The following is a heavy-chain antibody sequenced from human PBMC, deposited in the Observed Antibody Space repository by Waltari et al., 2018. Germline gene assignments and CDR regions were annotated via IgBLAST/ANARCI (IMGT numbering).Heavy chain of an antibody. D-gene: IGHD3-16*01. Sequence: QVQLVESGGGVVQPGGSLRLSCAASGFTFSSYGMHWVRQAPGKGLEWVAFIRYDGSKKYLAGSVKGRFTNSREKSKNTLYLQMNSLRAEGTAGYYCAKDGGNGVEGYFDYWGQGTLVTVSS. J-gene: IGHJ4*02. CDR3: AKDGGNGVEGYFDY. V-gene: IGHV3-30*02. CDR1: GFTFSSYG. CDR2: IRYDGSKK.